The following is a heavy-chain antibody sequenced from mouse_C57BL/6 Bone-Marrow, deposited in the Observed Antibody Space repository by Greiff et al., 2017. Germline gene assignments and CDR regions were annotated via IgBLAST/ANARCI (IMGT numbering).Heavy chain of an antibody. CDR2: MYPGDGDT. CDR3: ARYPYYDGSSYLYFDY. D-gene: IGHD1-1*01. Sequence: VQLQQSGPELVKPGASVKISCKASGYAFSSSWMNWVKQRPGKGLEWIGRMYPGDGDTNYNGKFKGKATLTADKSSSTAYMQLSSLTSEDSAVYYCARYPYYDGSSYLYFDYWGQGTTLTVSS. V-gene: IGHV1-82*01. CDR1: GYAFSSSW. J-gene: IGHJ2*01.